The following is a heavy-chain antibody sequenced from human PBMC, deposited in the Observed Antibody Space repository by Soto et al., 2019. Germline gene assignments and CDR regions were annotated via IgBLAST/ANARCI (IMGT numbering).Heavy chain of an antibody. J-gene: IGHJ4*02. CDR2: IYYSGST. Sequence: QVQLQESGTGLVKPSETLSLTCTVSGGSISSYYWSWIRQPPGKGLEWIGYIYYSGSTNYNPSLKSRVTISVDTSKNQFSLKLSSVTAADTAVYYCARQVDMVRGAFDYWGQGTLVTVSS. CDR1: GGSISSYY. V-gene: IGHV4-59*08. D-gene: IGHD3-10*01. CDR3: ARQVDMVRGAFDY.